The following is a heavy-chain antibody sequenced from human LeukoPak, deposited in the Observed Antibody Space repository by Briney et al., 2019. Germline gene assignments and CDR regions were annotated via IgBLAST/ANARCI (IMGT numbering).Heavy chain of an antibody. D-gene: IGHD6-25*01. CDR3: ASDYFLDY. Sequence: PGGSLRLSCAASGFTFSDHYMDWVRQAPGKGLEWVSTISDSGARTNYADSAKGRFTISRDNSMNTLYLQMNSLRADDTAVYYCASDYFLDYWGQGTLVTVSS. CDR1: GFTFSDHY. J-gene: IGHJ4*02. V-gene: IGHV3-23*01. CDR2: ISDSGART.